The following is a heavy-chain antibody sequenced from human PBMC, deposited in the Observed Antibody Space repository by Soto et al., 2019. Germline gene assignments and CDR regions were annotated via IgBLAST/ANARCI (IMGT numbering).Heavy chain of an antibody. Sequence: SETLSLTCAVYGGSFSGYYWSWIRQPPGKGLEWIGEINHSGSTNYNPSLKSRVTISVDTSKNQFSLKLSSVTAADTAVYYCARGWADCSSTSCYSNWFDPWGQGTLVTVSS. CDR1: GGSFSGYY. CDR3: ARGWADCSSTSCYSNWFDP. D-gene: IGHD2-2*01. J-gene: IGHJ5*02. V-gene: IGHV4-34*01. CDR2: INHSGST.